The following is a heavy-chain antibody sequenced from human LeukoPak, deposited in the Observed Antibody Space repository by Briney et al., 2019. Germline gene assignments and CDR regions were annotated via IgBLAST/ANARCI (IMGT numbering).Heavy chain of an antibody. V-gene: IGHV4-39*01. CDR3: ARLSKGRYFGYIFDD. Sequence: SETLSLTCTVSGGSVSSSTYYWGWVRQPPGKGLEWIGNIYYTGSTYYNASLRSRVILSVDTSKNQFSLKMTSVTAADTAVYYCARLSKGRYFGYIFDDWGQGTLVTVSS. D-gene: IGHD3-10*01. CDR1: GGSVSSSTYY. CDR2: IYYTGST. J-gene: IGHJ4*02.